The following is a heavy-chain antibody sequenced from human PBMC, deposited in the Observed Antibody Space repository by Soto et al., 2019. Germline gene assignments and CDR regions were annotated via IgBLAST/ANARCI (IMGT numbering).Heavy chain of an antibody. Sequence: SVKVTCKASGGTFSSYTISWVRQAPGQGLEWMGRIIPILGIANYAQKFQGRVTITADKSTSTAYMELSSLRSEDTAVYYCARDFSIAVAGTPNFQHWGQGTLVTVSS. V-gene: IGHV1-69*04. D-gene: IGHD6-19*01. CDR1: GGTFSSYT. CDR2: IIPILGIA. J-gene: IGHJ1*01. CDR3: ARDFSIAVAGTPNFQH.